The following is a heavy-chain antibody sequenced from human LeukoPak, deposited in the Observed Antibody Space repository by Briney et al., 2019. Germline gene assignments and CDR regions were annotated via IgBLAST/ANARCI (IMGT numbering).Heavy chain of an antibody. Sequence: GGSLRLSCAASGFTFSSYGMHWVRQAPGKGLEWVAFIRYDGSNKYYADSVKGRFTISRDNSKNTLYLQMNSLKAEDTAVYYCAKDRTIIDFWSGLDYWGQGTLVTVSS. CDR2: IRYDGSNK. J-gene: IGHJ4*02. V-gene: IGHV3-30*02. CDR1: GFTFSSYG. D-gene: IGHD3-3*01. CDR3: AKDRTIIDFWSGLDY.